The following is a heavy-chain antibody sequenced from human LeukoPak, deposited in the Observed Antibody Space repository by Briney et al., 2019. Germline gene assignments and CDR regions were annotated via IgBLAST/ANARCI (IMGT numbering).Heavy chain of an antibody. CDR1: GYTFTGYY. V-gene: IGHV1-2*02. J-gene: IGHJ4*02. CDR2: INPNNGGT. D-gene: IGHD6-6*01. CDR3: ARGVIAARYPFDY. Sequence: ASVKDSCKASGYTFTGYYMHWVRQAPGQGLEWMGWINPNNGGTNYAQKFQGRVTMTRDTSISTAYMELSRLRSDDTAVYYCARGVIAARYPFDYWGQGTRVTVSS.